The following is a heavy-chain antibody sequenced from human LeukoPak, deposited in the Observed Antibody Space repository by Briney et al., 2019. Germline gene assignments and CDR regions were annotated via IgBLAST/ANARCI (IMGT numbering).Heavy chain of an antibody. V-gene: IGHV1-2*02. CDR1: GYTFTAYY. J-gene: IGHJ6*03. CDR3: ARFNRPSEGPHFYYMDV. CDR2: IYPNTGGT. Sequence: ASVKVSCKASGYTFTAYYMHWVRQAPGQGLEWMGWIYPNTGGTNYAQNFQGRVIMTRDTSISTAYMELSSLRSDDTAVYYCARFNRPSEGPHFYYMDVWGKGATVTVSS.